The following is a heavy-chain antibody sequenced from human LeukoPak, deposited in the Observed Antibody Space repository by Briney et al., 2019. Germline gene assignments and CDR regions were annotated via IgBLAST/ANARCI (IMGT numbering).Heavy chain of an antibody. CDR2: ISGSGSST. CDR3: AKVRSTMVRGVIDY. CDR1: GFTFSSYA. Sequence: RGSLRLSCAASGFTFSSYAMSWVRQAPGKGLEWVSAISGSGSSTYYADSVKGRFTISRDNSKNTLYLQMNSLRAEDTAVYYCAKVRSTMVRGVIDYWGQGTLVTVSS. D-gene: IGHD3-10*01. V-gene: IGHV3-23*01. J-gene: IGHJ4*02.